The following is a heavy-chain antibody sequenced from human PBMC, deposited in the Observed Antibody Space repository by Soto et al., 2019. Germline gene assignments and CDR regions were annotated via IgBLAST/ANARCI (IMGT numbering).Heavy chain of an antibody. CDR1: GGPINSGNYY. CDR2: IYYSAST. J-gene: IGHJ4*02. D-gene: IGHD6-6*01. Sequence: SETLSLTCTVSGGPINSGNYYWSWIRQHPGKGLEWIGYIYYSASTYYNPSLQSRVTISADTTKSHLSLSLRFVTAADTAVYYCVRGSSSYQVDSWGQGTLVTVSS. CDR3: VRGSSSYQVDS. V-gene: IGHV4-31*03.